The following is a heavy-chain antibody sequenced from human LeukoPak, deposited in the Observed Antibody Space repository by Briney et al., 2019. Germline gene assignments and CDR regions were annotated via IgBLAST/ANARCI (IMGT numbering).Heavy chain of an antibody. CDR3: ANLDY. V-gene: IGHV3-23*01. J-gene: IGHJ4*02. CDR2: ISGSSSKA. Sequence: PGGSLRLSCTASGFTFTSYDMSWVRQAPGKGLEWVSIISGSSSKAYYADSVKGRFTISRDNSKNTLYLQMNSLRAEDTAVYYCANLDYWGQGTLVTASS. CDR1: GFTFTSYD.